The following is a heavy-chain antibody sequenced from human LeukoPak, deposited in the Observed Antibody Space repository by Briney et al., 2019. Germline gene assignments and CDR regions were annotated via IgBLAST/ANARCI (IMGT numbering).Heavy chain of an antibody. CDR1: GGSISSGGYH. Sequence: SETLSLTCIVSGGSISSGGYHWSWIRQHPGKGLEWIGYIYYSGSTYYDPSLKSRVTISVDRSKNQFSLKLSSVTAADTAVYYCARVYYYDSSGYLGGYFDLWGRGTLVTVSS. V-gene: IGHV4-31*03. CDR3: ARVYYYDSSGYLGGYFDL. J-gene: IGHJ2*01. CDR2: IYYSGST. D-gene: IGHD3-22*01.